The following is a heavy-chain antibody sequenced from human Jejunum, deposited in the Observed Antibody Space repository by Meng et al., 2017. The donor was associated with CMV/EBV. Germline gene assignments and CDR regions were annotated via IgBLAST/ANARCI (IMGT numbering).Heavy chain of an antibody. CDR3: ERDEGGWLTAPDY. Sequence: HVQLVQSGAAVKEPWAAGKGFCKASAGTFSSYTSSWVRRAPGQRLEWMGRSIPILGIANYAQKYQGRVTITADTSTSTAYMELSSLRSEDTAVYYCERDEGGWLTAPDYWGQGTLVTVSS. D-gene: IGHD5-24*01. CDR1: AGTFSSYT. CDR2: SIPILGIA. V-gene: IGHV1-69*04. J-gene: IGHJ4*02.